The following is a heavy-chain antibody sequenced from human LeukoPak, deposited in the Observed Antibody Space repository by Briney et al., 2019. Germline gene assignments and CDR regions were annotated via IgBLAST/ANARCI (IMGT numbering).Heavy chain of an antibody. Sequence: SETLSLTCTVSGGSISSYYWSCIRQPPGKGLEWIGYIYYSGSTNYNPSLKSRVTISVDTSKNQFSLKLSSVTAADTAVYYCARAFSSSWSYYFDYWGQGTLVTVSS. CDR2: IYYSGST. D-gene: IGHD6-13*01. J-gene: IGHJ4*02. CDR3: ARAFSSSWSYYFDY. CDR1: GGSISSYY. V-gene: IGHV4-59*01.